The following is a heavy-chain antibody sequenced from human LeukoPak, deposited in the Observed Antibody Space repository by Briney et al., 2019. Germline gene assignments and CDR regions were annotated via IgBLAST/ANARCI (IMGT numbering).Heavy chain of an antibody. CDR1: GYTFTSYD. J-gene: IGHJ4*02. CDR3: ARQLGAPHYFDF. CDR2: MNPNTGKT. Sequence: VASVKVSCKASGYTFTSYDIHWVRQASGQGLEWMGWMNPNTGKTDFAKKFQGRVTMTRNTSINTVYMELSSLRSEDTAVYYCARQLGAPHYFDFWGQGTLVTVSS. V-gene: IGHV1-8*01. D-gene: IGHD1-1*01.